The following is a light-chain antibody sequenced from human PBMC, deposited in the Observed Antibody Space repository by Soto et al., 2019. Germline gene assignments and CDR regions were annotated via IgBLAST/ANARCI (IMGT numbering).Light chain of an antibody. J-gene: IGKJ4*01. Sequence: EIVLTQSPGTLSLSPGERATLSFRASQSVSNNYLAWYQQKPGQAPRLLIYGASNRATGIPDRFSGSGSGTDFTLTIRSLQSEDFAVYYCQQYNNWPPLTFGGGTTGDIK. CDR1: QSVSNNY. V-gene: IGKV3-20*01. CDR2: GAS. CDR3: QQYNNWPPLT.